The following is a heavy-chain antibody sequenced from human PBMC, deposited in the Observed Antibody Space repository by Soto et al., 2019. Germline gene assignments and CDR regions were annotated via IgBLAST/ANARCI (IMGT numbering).Heavy chain of an antibody. CDR3: ARAAGELRYFDWSFSNYGMDV. Sequence: GASVKVSCKASGYTFTSYGISWVRQAPGQGLEWMGWISAYNGNTDYAQKLQGRVTMTTDTSTSTAYMELRSLRSDDTAVYYCARAAGELRYFDWSFSNYGMDVWGQGTTVTVSS. CDR2: ISAYNGNT. J-gene: IGHJ6*02. CDR1: GYTFTSYG. V-gene: IGHV1-18*01. D-gene: IGHD3-9*01.